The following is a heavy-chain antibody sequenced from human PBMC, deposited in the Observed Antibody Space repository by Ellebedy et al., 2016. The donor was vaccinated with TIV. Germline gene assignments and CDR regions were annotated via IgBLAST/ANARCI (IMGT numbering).Heavy chain of an antibody. D-gene: IGHD6-25*01. CDR2: IHHSGST. V-gene: IGHV4-38-2*02. Sequence: MPSETLSLTCTVSGYSISSGYYWGWIRQPPGKGLDWIGSIHHSGSTYYNPSLKSLVTISVDTSKNPFVLKLSFVTAADTAVYYCARDRGAASFDPWGQGTLVTVSS. CDR1: GYSISSGYY. CDR3: ARDRGAASFDP. J-gene: IGHJ5*02.